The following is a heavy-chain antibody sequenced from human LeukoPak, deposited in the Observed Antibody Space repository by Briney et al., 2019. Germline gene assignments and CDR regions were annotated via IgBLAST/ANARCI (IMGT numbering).Heavy chain of an antibody. J-gene: IGHJ4*02. V-gene: IGHV5-51*01. CDR2: IYPGDSDT. D-gene: IGHD3-22*01. Sequence: GESLKISCKGSGYSFTSYWIGWVRQMPGKGLEWMGIIYPGDSDTRYSPSFQGQVTISADKSISTAYLQWSSLKASDTAMYYCARRTGDSSGYYSPFDYWGRGTLVTVSS. CDR3: ARRTGDSSGYYSPFDY. CDR1: GYSFTSYW.